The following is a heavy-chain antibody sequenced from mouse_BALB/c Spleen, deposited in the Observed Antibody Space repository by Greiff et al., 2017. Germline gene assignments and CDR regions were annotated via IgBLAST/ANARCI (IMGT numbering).Heavy chain of an antibody. D-gene: IGHD1-1*01. Sequence: QVQLKQPGAELVMPGASVKMSCKASGYTFTDYWMHWVKQRPGQGLEWIGAIDTSDSYTSYNQKFKGKATLTVDESSSTAYMQLSSLTSEDSAVYDCARYGSSLFDDWGQGTTLTVSS. J-gene: IGHJ2*01. CDR2: IDTSDSYT. CDR3: ARYGSSLFDD. CDR1: GYTFTDYW. V-gene: IGHV1-69*01.